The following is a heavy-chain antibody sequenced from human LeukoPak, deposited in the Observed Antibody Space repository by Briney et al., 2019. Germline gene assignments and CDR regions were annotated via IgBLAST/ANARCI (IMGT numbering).Heavy chain of an antibody. J-gene: IGHJ4*02. CDR1: GFTFSSYG. D-gene: IGHD3-3*01. CDR2: ISYDGSNK. Sequence: GGSLRLSCAASGFTFSSYGMHWVRQAPGKGLEWAAVISYDGSNKYYADSVKGRFTISRDNSKNTLYLQMNSLRAEDTAVYYCAKGADYYDFWSGYQPFDYWGQGTLVTVSS. CDR3: AKGADYYDFWSGYQPFDY. V-gene: IGHV3-30*18.